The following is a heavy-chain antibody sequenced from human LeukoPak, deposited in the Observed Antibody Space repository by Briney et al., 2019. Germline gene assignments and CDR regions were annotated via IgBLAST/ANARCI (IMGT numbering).Heavy chain of an antibody. CDR3: ARDAPSPGYFDWLLPNYYYYYGMDV. CDR1: GFTFSSYW. D-gene: IGHD3-9*01. J-gene: IGHJ6*02. Sequence: GGSLRLSCAASGFTFSSYWMSWVRQAPGKGLEWVANIKQDGSEKYYVDSVKGRFTISRDNAKNSLYLQMNSLRAEDTAVYYCARDAPSPGYFDWLLPNYYYYYGMDVWGQGTTVTVSS. V-gene: IGHV3-7*01. CDR2: IKQDGSEK.